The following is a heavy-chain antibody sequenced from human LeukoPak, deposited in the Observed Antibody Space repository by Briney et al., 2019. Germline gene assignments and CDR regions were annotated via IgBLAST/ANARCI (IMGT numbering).Heavy chain of an antibody. D-gene: IGHD5-24*01. V-gene: IGHV1-46*01. CDR1: GYTFSGHY. J-gene: IGHJ4*02. CDR3: ARSRRDGYNYVDY. Sequence: ASVKVSCKASGYTFSGHYMHWVRQAPGQGLEWMGIINPSGGSTSYAQKFQGRVTMTRDTSTSTVYMELSSLRSEDTAVYYCARSRRDGYNYVDYWGQGTLVTVSS. CDR2: INPSGGST.